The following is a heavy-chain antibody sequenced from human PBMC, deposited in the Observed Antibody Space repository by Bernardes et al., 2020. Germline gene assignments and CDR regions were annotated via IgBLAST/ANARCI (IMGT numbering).Heavy chain of an antibody. Sequence: GSLSLSCAASGFTFSSYWMHWVRPAPGKGLVWVSRINSDGSSTSYADSVKGRFTISRDNAKNTLYLQMNSLRAEDTAVYYCARRSKYGSGSYILYWGQGTLVTVSS. CDR3: ARRSKYGSGSYILY. CDR2: INSDGSST. CDR1: GFTFSSYW. J-gene: IGHJ4*02. V-gene: IGHV3-74*01. D-gene: IGHD3-10*01.